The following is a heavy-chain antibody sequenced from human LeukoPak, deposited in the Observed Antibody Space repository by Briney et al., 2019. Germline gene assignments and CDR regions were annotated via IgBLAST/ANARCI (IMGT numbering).Heavy chain of an antibody. Sequence: XXMXXXRQAPGKGLEWVANIKQDGSEKYYVDSVKGRFTISRDNAKNSLYLQMNSLRAEDTAVYYCAREHSWGDFDYWGQGTLVTVSS. D-gene: IGHD3-16*01. CDR1: XX. CDR2: IKQDGSEK. J-gene: IGHJ4*02. V-gene: IGHV3-7*01. CDR3: AREHSWGDFDY.